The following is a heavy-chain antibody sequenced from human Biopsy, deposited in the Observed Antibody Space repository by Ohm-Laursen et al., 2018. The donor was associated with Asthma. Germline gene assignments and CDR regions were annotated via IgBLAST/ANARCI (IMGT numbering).Heavy chain of an antibody. CDR1: GFTFRSYA. CDR2: GGSYYDGGLK. D-gene: IGHD3-3*01. J-gene: IGHJ4*02. Sequence: SLRLSCAASGFTFRSYAMHWVRQAPGKGLEWVAVGGSYYDGGLKYYADSVSGRFTVSRDDSKNTLYLQMKSLRPDDSAVYYCARDVMEWYLPAFDFWGQGTLVTVSS. CDR3: ARDVMEWYLPAFDF. V-gene: IGHV3-30-3*01.